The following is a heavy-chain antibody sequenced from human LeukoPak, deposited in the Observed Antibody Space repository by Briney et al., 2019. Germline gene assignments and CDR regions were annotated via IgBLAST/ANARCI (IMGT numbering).Heavy chain of an antibody. Sequence: GGSLRLSCAASGFTFSRSAMHWVRQGPGKGLEWVAYIAHHGNNKYYADSVKGRFTISRDNSTGTLFLQMNSLRVDDTAVYYCAKDGSWSCTDWGQGTLVRVSS. D-gene: IGHD2-8*02. CDR1: GFTFSRSA. CDR2: IAHHGNNK. J-gene: IGHJ4*02. CDR3: AKDGSWSCTD. V-gene: IGHV3-30*02.